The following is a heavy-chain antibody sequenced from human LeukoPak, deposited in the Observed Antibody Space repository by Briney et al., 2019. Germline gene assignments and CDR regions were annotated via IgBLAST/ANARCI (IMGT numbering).Heavy chain of an antibody. Sequence: SETLSLTCSVSGASFSTNYWCWIRQPPGRGLEWIGYVFDSGSTNYNPSLKIRVTISVDTSTKQFSLRLSSVTAADTAVYYCARLDQHSKWKYYYYYMDVWRKVTAVTVSS. CDR2: VFDSGST. J-gene: IGHJ6*03. V-gene: IGHV4-59*01. D-gene: IGHD1-1*01. CDR1: GASFSTNY. CDR3: ARLDQHSKWKYYYYYMDV.